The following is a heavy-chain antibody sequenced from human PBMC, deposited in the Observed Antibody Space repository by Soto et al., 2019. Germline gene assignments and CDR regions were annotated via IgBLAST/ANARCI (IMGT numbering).Heavy chain of an antibody. CDR2: ISGSGGST. V-gene: IGHV3-23*01. D-gene: IGHD2-2*01. CDR1: GFTFSSYA. J-gene: IGHJ6*02. Sequence: GGSLRLSCAASGFTFSSYAMSWVRQAPGKGLEWVSAISGSGGSTYYADSVKGRFTISRDNSKNTLYLQMNSLRAEDTAVYYCAKDVVYCSSTSCYFEYYYYGMDVWGQGTTVTVSS. CDR3: AKDVVYCSSTSCYFEYYYYGMDV.